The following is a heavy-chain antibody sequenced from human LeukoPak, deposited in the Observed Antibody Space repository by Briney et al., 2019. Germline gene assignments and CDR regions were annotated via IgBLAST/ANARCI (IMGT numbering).Heavy chain of an antibody. Sequence: ASVKVSCKASGYTFTDYFMHWVRQAPRQGFEWMGWMNSNTGDTNYAQKFQGRVTLTRDTSISTAYMDLSRLRSDDTAAYFCASDRNYYDRTGIDALDLWGQGTMVTVSS. D-gene: IGHD3-22*01. CDR3: ASDRNYYDRTGIDALDL. J-gene: IGHJ3*01. CDR2: MNSNTGDT. CDR1: GYTFTDYF. V-gene: IGHV1-2*02.